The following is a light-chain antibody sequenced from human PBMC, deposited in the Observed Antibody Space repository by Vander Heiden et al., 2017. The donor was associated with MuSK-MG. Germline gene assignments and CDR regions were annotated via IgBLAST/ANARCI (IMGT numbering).Light chain of an antibody. V-gene: IGKV2-28*01. CDR2: LGS. CDR3: MQALQTPLT. Sequence: DIVMTQSPLSLPVTPGEPASISCRSSQSLLHSNGYNYLDWYLQKPVQSPRLLIYLGSSRASGVPDRFSGRGSGTDFTLKISRVEAEDVGVYYCMQALQTPLTFGGGTKVEIK. J-gene: IGKJ4*01. CDR1: QSLLHSNGYNY.